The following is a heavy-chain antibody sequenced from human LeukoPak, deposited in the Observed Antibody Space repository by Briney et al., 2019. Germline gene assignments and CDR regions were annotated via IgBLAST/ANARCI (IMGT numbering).Heavy chain of an antibody. V-gene: IGHV3-43*02. Sequence: GGSLRLSCEASGFTFEDYATHWVRQAPGKGLEWFSLISGDGGSTYYADSVKGRFTISRDNSKNSLYLQMNSLRTEDTALYYCAKVISLAGDYYFDYWGQGTLVTVSS. CDR1: GFTFEDYA. J-gene: IGHJ4*02. CDR3: AKVISLAGDYYFDY. D-gene: IGHD3-16*02. CDR2: ISGDGGST.